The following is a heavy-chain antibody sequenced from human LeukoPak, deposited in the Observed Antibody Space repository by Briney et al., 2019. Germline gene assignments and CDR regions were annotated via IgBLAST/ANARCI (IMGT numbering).Heavy chain of an antibody. CDR2: ISYDGSNK. CDR1: GFTFSSYG. D-gene: IGHD1-26*01. CDR3: AKFAGATDPLFDY. J-gene: IGHJ4*02. V-gene: IGHV3-30*18. Sequence: PGGSLRLSCAASGFTFSSYGMHRVRQAPGKGLEWVAVISYDGSNKYYADSVKGRFTISRDNSKNTLYLQMNSLRAEDTAVYYCAKFAGATDPLFDYWGQGTLVTVSS.